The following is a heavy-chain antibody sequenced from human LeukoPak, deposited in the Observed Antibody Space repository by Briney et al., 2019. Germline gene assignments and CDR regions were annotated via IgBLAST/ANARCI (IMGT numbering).Heavy chain of an antibody. V-gene: IGHV3-30*01. CDR3: ARGIAARLDYHYMDV. D-gene: IGHD6-6*01. Sequence: GGSLRLSCAASGFTFSSYAMHWVRQAPGKGLEWVAVKSYDGSNKYYADSVKGRFTISRDNSKNTLYLQMNSLRAEDTAVYYCARGIAARLDYHYMDVWGKGTTVTVSS. J-gene: IGHJ6*03. CDR1: GFTFSSYA. CDR2: KSYDGSNK.